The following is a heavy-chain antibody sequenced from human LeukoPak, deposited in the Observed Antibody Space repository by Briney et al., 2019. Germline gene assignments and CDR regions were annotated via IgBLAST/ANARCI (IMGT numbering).Heavy chain of an antibody. D-gene: IGHD6-6*01. Sequence: SETLSLTCTVSGGSISSSSYYWGWIRQPPGKGLEWIGSIYYSGSTYYNPSLKSRVTISVDTSKNQFSLKLSSVTAVDTAVYYCARPIQKHSSSSAFDIWGQGTMVTVSS. CDR3: ARPIQKHSSSSAFDI. CDR2: IYYSGST. J-gene: IGHJ3*02. V-gene: IGHV4-39*01. CDR1: GGSISSSSYY.